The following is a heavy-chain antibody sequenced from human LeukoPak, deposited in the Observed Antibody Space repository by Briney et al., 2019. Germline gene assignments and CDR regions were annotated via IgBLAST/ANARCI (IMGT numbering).Heavy chain of an antibody. V-gene: IGHV3-30*02. CDR1: GFTFSSYS. CDR3: AKELHQLYCSGGSCYSVWYFQH. Sequence: GGSLRLSCAASGFTFSSYSMNWVRQAPGKGLEWVAFIRCRFTISRDNSKNTLYLQMHSLRAEDTAVYSCAKELHQLYCSGGSCYSVWYFQHWGQGTLVTVSS. D-gene: IGHD2-15*01. CDR2: IR. J-gene: IGHJ1*01.